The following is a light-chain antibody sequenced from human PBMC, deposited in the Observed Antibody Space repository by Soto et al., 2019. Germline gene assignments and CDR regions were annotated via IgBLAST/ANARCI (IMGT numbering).Light chain of an antibody. CDR3: QQYNNWPRT. CDR2: GAG. V-gene: IGKV3-15*01. Sequence: EILMTQSPATLSVSPGEGATLSCRASQSVNSNLAWYQQKPGQAPRLLVYGAGNRATGIPARFSGSGSGTEFTLTISSLQSEDFAVYYCQQYNNWPRTFGHGTKVEIK. J-gene: IGKJ1*01. CDR1: QSVNSN.